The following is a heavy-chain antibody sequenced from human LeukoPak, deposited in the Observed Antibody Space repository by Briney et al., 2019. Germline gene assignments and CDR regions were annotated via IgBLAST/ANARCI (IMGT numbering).Heavy chain of an antibody. Sequence: GGSLRLSCAASGFTFSSYEMNWVRQAPGEGLEWVSYISSSGSTIYYADSVKGRFTISRDNAKNSLYLQMNSLRAEDTAVYYCATSTSRGPYYYYMDVWGKGTTVTVSS. J-gene: IGHJ6*03. D-gene: IGHD2-2*01. CDR1: GFTFSSYE. CDR3: ATSTSRGPYYYYMDV. V-gene: IGHV3-48*03. CDR2: ISSSGSTI.